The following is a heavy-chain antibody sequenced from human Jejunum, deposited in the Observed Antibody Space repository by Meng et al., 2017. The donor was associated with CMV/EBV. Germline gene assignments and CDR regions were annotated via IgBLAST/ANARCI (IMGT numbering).Heavy chain of an antibody. Sequence: FTFSRNWMLLFRHVPGKGLEWFSCIPSAGGEPRYADSVKGRFTISRNNAENTVYLQMDSLRLEDTAIYYCARAPSGLGFTEATSWGQGTLVTVSS. V-gene: IGHV3-74*01. J-gene: IGHJ1*01. CDR1: FTFSRNW. D-gene: IGHD3-10*01. CDR3: ARAPSGLGFTEATS. CDR2: IPSAGGEP.